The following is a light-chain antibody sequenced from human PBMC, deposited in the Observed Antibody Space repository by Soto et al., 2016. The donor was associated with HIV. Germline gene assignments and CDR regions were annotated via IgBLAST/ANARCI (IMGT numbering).Light chain of an antibody. V-gene: IGKV1-5*03. J-gene: IGKJ2*01. CDR2: KAS. CDR3: QQYDSYPYT. Sequence: DIQMTQSPSTLSASVGDRVTITCRASQDITTWLAWYQQKPGKPPNLLIYKASNLQNGVPSRFSGSGSGTEFTLSINSLQPDDFATYYCQQYDSYPYTFGQGTKV. CDR1: QDITTW.